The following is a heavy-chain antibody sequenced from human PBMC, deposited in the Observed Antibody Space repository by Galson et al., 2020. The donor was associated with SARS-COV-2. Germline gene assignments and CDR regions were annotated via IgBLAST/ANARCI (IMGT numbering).Heavy chain of an antibody. V-gene: IGHV3-33*01. CDR1: GFVFSTFG. Sequence: GGSLRLSCAASGFVFSTFGMHWVRQAPGKGLEWVAFISFDGDNDYYADSLKGRFTVSRDNSKNTLYLQMNSLSADDTAVYYCVRGRYCDHTTCYNWLDPWGQGTLVTVSS. J-gene: IGHJ5*02. CDR3: VRGRYCDHTTCYNWLDP. CDR2: ISFDGDND. D-gene: IGHD3-9*01.